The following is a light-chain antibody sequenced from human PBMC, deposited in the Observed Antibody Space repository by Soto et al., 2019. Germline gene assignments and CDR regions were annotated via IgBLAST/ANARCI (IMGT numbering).Light chain of an antibody. J-gene: IGKJ4*01. CDR2: GAS. CDR3: HQYNNWHLT. V-gene: IGKV3-15*01. CDR1: QSVSSS. Sequence: EIVMTQSPATLSVSPGERATLSCRASQSVSSSLAWYQQKPGQAPRLLIYGASTRATGIPARFSGSGSGTEFTLTISSLQSEDFAVYHCHQYNNWHLTFGGGTMVEIK.